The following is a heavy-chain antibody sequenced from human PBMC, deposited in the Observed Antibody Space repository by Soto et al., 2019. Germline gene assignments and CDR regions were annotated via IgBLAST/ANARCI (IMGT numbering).Heavy chain of an antibody. V-gene: IGHV1-8*01. CDR2: MNPNSGDT. D-gene: IGHD1-1*01. Sequence: QVQLVQSGAEVKKPGDSVKVSCKASGYTFSDHDINWVRQASGQGPEWLGWMNPNSGDTGYAQNLQGRVTMTRDTSKRTGYMELSSLRSEDTAVYYCARVGGNWNDDYFDYWGQGTLVTVSS. CDR1: GYTFSDHD. CDR3: ARVGGNWNDDYFDY. J-gene: IGHJ4*02.